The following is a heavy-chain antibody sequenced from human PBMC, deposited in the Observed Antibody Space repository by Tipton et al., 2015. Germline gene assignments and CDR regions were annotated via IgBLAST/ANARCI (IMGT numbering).Heavy chain of an antibody. CDR2: IYSGGST. CDR3: TTSRDVYNYYYYAMDV. Sequence: SLRLSCAASGFTFSSYSMNWVRQAPGKGLEWVSVIYSGGSTYYVDSVKGRFTISRDNSKNTLYLQMNSLRAEDTAVYYCTTSRDVYNYYYYAMDVWGHGTTVTVSS. J-gene: IGHJ6*02. D-gene: IGHD5-24*01. V-gene: IGHV3-53*01. CDR1: GFTFSSYS.